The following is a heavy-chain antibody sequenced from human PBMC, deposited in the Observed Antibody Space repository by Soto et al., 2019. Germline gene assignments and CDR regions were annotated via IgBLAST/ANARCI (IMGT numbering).Heavy chain of an antibody. J-gene: IGHJ6*02. D-gene: IGHD3-10*01. CDR1: GFTFSFYS. CDR2: ISSSSSYI. Sequence: EVQLVESGGGLVKPGGSLRLSCAASGFTFSFYSMNWVRQAPGKGLEWVSSISSSSSYIYYADSVKGRFTISRDNAKNSLYLQMHSLRAEDTAVYYCASEYYGSGVGDMDVWGQGTTVTVSS. CDR3: ASEYYGSGVGDMDV. V-gene: IGHV3-21*01.